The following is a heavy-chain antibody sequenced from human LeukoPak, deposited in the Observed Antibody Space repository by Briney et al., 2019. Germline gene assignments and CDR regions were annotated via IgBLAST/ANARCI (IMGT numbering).Heavy chain of an antibody. J-gene: IGHJ4*02. CDR1: GFTFSHYG. Sequence: GGSLRLSCEASGFTFSHYGMHWGRQAPGKGLEWGAVIWSDGTNQYYADPVKGLFTISRDNLKNMVSLQMKRLRAEDTAVYYCAKAAQRGFDYSNSLEHWGQGSLVTVSS. CDR3: AKAAQRGFDYSNSLEH. V-gene: IGHV3-33*06. CDR2: IWSDGTNQ. D-gene: IGHD4-11*01.